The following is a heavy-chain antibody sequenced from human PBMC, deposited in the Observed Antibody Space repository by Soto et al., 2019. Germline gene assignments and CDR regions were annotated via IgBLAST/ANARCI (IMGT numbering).Heavy chain of an antibody. Sequence: QVQLVQSGAEVKKPGSSVKVSCKASGGTFSNYALISWVRQAPGQGLEWMGGIIPIDATVNYAQKFQGRITITADESTSTAYMDLGSLRSEDTAAYYCARDLLGFGYTYADVWGQGTTVTVSS. CDR2: IIPIDATV. J-gene: IGHJ6*01. D-gene: IGHD3-10*01. V-gene: IGHV1-69*12. CDR3: ARDLLGFGYTYADV. CDR1: GGTFSNYA.